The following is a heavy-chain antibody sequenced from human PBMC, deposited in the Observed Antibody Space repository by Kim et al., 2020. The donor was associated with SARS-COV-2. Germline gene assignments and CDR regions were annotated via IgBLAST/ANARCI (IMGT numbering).Heavy chain of an antibody. V-gene: IGHV4-39*01. J-gene: IGHJ5*02. CDR1: GGSISRSSYY. CDR2: IYYSGST. CDR3: ARHSLRFLEWANWFDP. Sequence: SETLSLTCTVSGGSISRSSYYWGWIRQPPGKGLEWLGSIYYSGSTYYNPSLKSRVTISVDTSKNQFSLKLSSVTAADTAVYYCARHSLRFLEWANWFDPWGQGTLVTVSS. D-gene: IGHD3-3*01.